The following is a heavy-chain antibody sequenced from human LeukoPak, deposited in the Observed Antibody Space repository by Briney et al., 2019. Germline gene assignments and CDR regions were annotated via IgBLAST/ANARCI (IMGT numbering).Heavy chain of an antibody. D-gene: IGHD5-24*01. CDR2: LYHSGST. CDR3: ARARREMVDY. V-gene: IGHV4-38-2*02. Sequence: SETLSPTCTVSGYSISSGYYWGWIRQPPGKGLEWIGSLYHSGSTYCTPSLKSRVTISVGTSKNQFSLKLSSVTAADTAVYYCARARREMVDYWGQGTLVTVSS. CDR1: GYSISSGYY. J-gene: IGHJ4*02.